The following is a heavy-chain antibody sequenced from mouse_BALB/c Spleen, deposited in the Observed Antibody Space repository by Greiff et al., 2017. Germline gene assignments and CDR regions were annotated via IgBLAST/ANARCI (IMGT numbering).Heavy chain of an antibody. V-gene: IGHV5-17*02. CDR3: ARSYYGYTYAMDY. J-gene: IGHJ4*01. CDR1: GFTFSSFG. D-gene: IGHD1-2*01. CDR2: ISSGSSTI. Sequence: EVQGVESGGGLVQPGGSRKLSCAASGFTFSSFGMHWVRQAPEKGLEWVAYISSGSSTIYYADTVKGRFTISRDNPKNTLFLQMTSLRSEDTAMYYCARSYYGYTYAMDYWGQGTSVTVSS.